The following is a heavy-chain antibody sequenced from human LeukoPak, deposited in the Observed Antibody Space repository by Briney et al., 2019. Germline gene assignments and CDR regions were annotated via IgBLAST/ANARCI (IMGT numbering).Heavy chain of an antibody. Sequence: PGRSLRLSCAASGFSFTTYAMHWVRQAPGKGLEWVAVISYDGSYKYYADSVKGRFTISRDNSKSTLYLQMNSLRAEDTAVYYCAKGRRIVGATPVGYWGQGTLVTVSS. CDR1: GFSFTTYA. CDR2: ISYDGSYK. CDR3: AKGRRIVGATPVGY. D-gene: IGHD1-26*01. V-gene: IGHV3-30*04. J-gene: IGHJ4*02.